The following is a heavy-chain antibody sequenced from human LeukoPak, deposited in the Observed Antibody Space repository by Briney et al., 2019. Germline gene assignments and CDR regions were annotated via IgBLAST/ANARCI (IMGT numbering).Heavy chain of an antibody. CDR2: ISASGGST. J-gene: IGHJ6*02. CDR1: GFTFSTYV. Sequence: GGSLRLYCAASGFTFSTYVMSWVRQAPWKGLEWVSTISASGGSTYYADSVKGRFTISRDNSNNRLYLQMNSLRAEDTAVYYCAKYCISSSGCGGSSHFYGMDVWGQGTTVTVSS. CDR3: AKYCISSSGCGGSSHFYGMDV. D-gene: IGHD6-19*01. V-gene: IGHV3-23*01.